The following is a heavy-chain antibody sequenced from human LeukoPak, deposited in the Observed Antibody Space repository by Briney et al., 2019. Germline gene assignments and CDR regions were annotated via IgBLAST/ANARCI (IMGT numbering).Heavy chain of an antibody. Sequence: SETLSLTCTVSGGSISSYYWSWIRQPAGKGLEWIGRIYTSGSTNYNPSLKSRVTMSVDTSKNQFSLKLSSVTAADTAVHYCARSSGWLPLYWFDPWGQGTLVTVSS. CDR2: IYTSGST. D-gene: IGHD6-19*01. CDR1: GGSISSYY. J-gene: IGHJ5*02. V-gene: IGHV4-4*07. CDR3: ARSSGWLPLYWFDP.